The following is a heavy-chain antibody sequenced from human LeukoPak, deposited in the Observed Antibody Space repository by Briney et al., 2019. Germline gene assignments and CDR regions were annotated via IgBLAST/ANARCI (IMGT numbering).Heavy chain of an antibody. J-gene: IGHJ3*01. CDR3: TRDLGDNPAADLDAFDL. Sequence: PGGSLRLSCEASGFTFSHYWMHWVRRVPGKGLVWVSRITPGGSDTNYADSVKGRFTVSRDNTRNTLFLHLNSLSAEDTALYYCTRDLGDNPAADLDAFDLWGQGTMVTVSS. V-gene: IGHV3-74*01. CDR1: GFTFSHYW. D-gene: IGHD1-14*01. CDR2: ITPGGSDT.